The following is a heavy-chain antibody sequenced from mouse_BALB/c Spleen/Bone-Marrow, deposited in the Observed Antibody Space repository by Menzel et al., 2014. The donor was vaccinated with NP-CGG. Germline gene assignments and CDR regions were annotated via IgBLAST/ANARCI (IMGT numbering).Heavy chain of an antibody. Sequence: EVKLMESGAELVKPGASVKLSCTASGFNIKDTYMHWVKQRPEQGLEWIGRIDPANGNTKYDPKFQGKATITADTSSNTAYLQLLSLTSEDTAVYYCARTPRATFYFDYWGQGTTLTVSS. D-gene: IGHD3-1*01. J-gene: IGHJ2*01. CDR2: IDPANGNT. CDR3: ARTPRATFYFDY. CDR1: GFNIKDTY. V-gene: IGHV14-3*02.